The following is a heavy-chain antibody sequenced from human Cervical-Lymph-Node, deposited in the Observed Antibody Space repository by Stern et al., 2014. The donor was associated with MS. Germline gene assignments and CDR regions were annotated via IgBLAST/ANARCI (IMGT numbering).Heavy chain of an antibody. CDR2: ISAYNGNA. CDR3: ARVLLGSENAFDI. V-gene: IGHV1-18*01. CDR1: GYTFTSYG. D-gene: IGHD2-15*01. J-gene: IGHJ3*02. Sequence: VQLVQSGAEVKKPGASVKVSCKASGYTFTSYGITWGRQAPGQGLEWMGWISAYNGNANYAKNLHGSATKTTDTSTSTAYMELRSLRSDDTAVYYCARVLLGSENAFDIWGQGTMVTVSS.